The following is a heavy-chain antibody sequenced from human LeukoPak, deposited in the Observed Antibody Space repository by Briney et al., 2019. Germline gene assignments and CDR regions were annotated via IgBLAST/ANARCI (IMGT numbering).Heavy chain of an antibody. D-gene: IGHD3-10*01. J-gene: IGHJ6*04. CDR1: GFTFSSYG. CDR3: AKGTGSYDRYYYYGMDV. Sequence: SGGSLRLSCAASGFTFSSYGMHWVRQAPGKGLEWVAVISYDGSNKYYADSVKGRFTISRDNSKNTLYLQMNSLRAEDTAVYYCAKGTGSYDRYYYYGMDVWGKGTTVTVSS. V-gene: IGHV3-30*18. CDR2: ISYDGSNK.